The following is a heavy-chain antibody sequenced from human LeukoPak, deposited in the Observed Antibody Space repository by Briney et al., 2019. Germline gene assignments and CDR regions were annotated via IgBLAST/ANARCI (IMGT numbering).Heavy chain of an antibody. CDR1: GFTFGDYA. V-gene: IGHV3-49*04. Sequence: GGSLRLSGTASGFTFGDYAMSWVRQAPGKGLEWVGFIRSKAYGGTTEYAASVKGRFTISRDDSKSIAYLQMNSLKTEDTAVYYCTRVIVGANIRFDPWGQGTLVTVSS. CDR2: IRSKAYGGTT. J-gene: IGHJ5*02. D-gene: IGHD1-26*01. CDR3: TRVIVGANIRFDP.